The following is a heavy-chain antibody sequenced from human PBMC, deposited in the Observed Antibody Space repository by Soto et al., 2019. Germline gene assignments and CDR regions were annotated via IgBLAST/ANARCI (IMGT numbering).Heavy chain of an antibody. CDR2: ISYDGSNK. V-gene: IGHV3-30*18. J-gene: IGHJ4*02. CDR3: AKDRAGHYFDY. Sequence: QVQLVESGGGVVQPGRSLRLSCAASGFTFSSYGMHWVRQAPGKGLEWVAVISYDGSNKYYADSVKGRFTISRDNSKDTLYLQMNSLRAEDTAVYYCAKDRAGHYFDYWGQGTLVTVSS. D-gene: IGHD6-13*01. CDR1: GFTFSSYG.